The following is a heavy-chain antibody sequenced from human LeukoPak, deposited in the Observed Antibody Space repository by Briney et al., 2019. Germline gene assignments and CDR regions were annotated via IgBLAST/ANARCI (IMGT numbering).Heavy chain of an antibody. D-gene: IGHD4/OR15-4a*01. CDR1: GFTVSSNY. CDR2: IYSGGST. CDR3: AREPPPGARFDP. V-gene: IGHV3-53*01. Sequence: GGSLKLSCAASGFTVSSNYMSWVRQAPGKGLEWVSVIYSGGSTYYADSVKGRFTISRDNSKNTLYLQMNSLRAEDTAMYYCAREPPPGARFDPWGQGTLVTVSS. J-gene: IGHJ5*02.